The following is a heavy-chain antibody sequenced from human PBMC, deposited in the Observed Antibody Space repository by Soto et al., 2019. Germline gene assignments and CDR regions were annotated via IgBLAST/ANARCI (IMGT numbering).Heavy chain of an antibody. Sequence: PSETLSLTCTVSGGSISSYYWSWIRQPPGKGLEWIGYIYYSGSTNYNPSLKSRVTISVDTSKNQFSLKLSSVTAADTAVYYCARSIAAAGTRPRTNYYYYGMGVWGQGTTVTVSS. CDR1: GGSISSYY. CDR3: ARSIAAAGTRPRTNYYYYGMGV. D-gene: IGHD6-13*01. V-gene: IGHV4-59*01. J-gene: IGHJ6*02. CDR2: IYYSGST.